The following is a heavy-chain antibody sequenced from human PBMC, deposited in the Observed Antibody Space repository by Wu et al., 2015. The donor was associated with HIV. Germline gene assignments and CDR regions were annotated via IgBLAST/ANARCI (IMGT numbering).Heavy chain of an antibody. J-gene: IGHJ4*02. D-gene: IGHD2-15*01. CDR3: ARDFCSGGFCHYFFDS. CDR1: GYMFIGYY. CDR2: IHPSSGGS. Sequence: QVQLLQSGAEVKKPGASVKVSCKTSGYMFIGYYIHWVRQAPGQGLEWMGWIHPSSGGSKYAQNFQGRVTMTRDTSITTAYMELNRLTSDDTAVYYCARDFCSGGFCHYFFDSWGQGTLVTVSS. V-gene: IGHV1-2*02.